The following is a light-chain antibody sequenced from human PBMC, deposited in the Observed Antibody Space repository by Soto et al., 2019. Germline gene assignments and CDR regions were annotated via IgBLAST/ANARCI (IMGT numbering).Light chain of an antibody. J-gene: IGLJ1*01. CDR3: FSFTTTSTHV. Sequence: QSALTQPASVSGSPGQSITISCTGTRSDIGSYNSIAWYQQHPGKAPRVMIFEVTKRPSGISNRFSGSKSGNTAYLTISGLQVEDEAEYFCFSFTTTSTHVFGTGTKVTVL. V-gene: IGLV2-14*01. CDR1: RSDIGSYNS. CDR2: EVT.